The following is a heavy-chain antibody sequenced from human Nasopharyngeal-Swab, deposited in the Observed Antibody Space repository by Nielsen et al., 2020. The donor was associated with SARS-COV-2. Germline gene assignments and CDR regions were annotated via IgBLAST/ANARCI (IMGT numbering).Heavy chain of an antibody. CDR3: ARHTANTED. D-gene: IGHD5-18*01. Sequence: SETLSLTCAVSGGSFSGYDWGWIRQPPGKGLEWIGEINDSGSTNYNPSLQCRVTISVATSKNQFSLKLSSVTAAITDVYSCARHTANTEDWGQGTLVTVSS. CDR2: INDSGST. CDR1: GGSFSGYD. J-gene: IGHJ4*02. V-gene: IGHV4-34*01.